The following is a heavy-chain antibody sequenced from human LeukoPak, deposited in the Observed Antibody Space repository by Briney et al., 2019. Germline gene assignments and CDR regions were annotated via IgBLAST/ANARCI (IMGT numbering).Heavy chain of an antibody. CDR2: ISGSAGST. J-gene: IGHJ3*02. Sequence: PGGSLRLSCAASGFTFSSYAMSWVRQAPGGGLEWVSSISGSAGSTYYADSVKGRFTISRDNSKSTLYLQMNSLRAEDTAVYYCANPLTIFDIWGQGTMVTVSS. CDR3: ANPLTIFDI. CDR1: GFTFSSYA. V-gene: IGHV3-23*01. D-gene: IGHD3-3*01.